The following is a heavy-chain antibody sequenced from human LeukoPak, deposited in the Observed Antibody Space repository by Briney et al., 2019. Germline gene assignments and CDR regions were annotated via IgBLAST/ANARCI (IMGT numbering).Heavy chain of an antibody. Sequence: SETLSLTCAVFGGSLSGSYWSWLRQPPGKALEWIGEINHLGITKYNPSLESRLTISLGTSKNQFSLKLSSVTAADTAVYYCARDDYGSGSYLPYWGQGTLVTVSS. CDR3: ARDDYGSGSYLPY. V-gene: IGHV4-34*01. J-gene: IGHJ4*02. CDR2: INHLGIT. D-gene: IGHD3-10*01. CDR1: GGSLSGSY.